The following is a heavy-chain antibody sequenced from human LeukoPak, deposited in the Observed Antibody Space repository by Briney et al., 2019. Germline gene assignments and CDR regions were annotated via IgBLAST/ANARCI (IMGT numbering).Heavy chain of an antibody. CDR1: GGSFSGYY. Sequence: SETLSLTCAVYGGSFSGYYWSWIRQPPGKGLEWIGEINHSGSTNYNPSLKSRVTISVDTSKNQFSLKLSSVTAADTAVYYCARDGSSSWPAYNWFDPWGQGTLVTVSS. D-gene: IGHD6-13*01. CDR3: ARDGSSSWPAYNWFDP. J-gene: IGHJ5*02. CDR2: INHSGST. V-gene: IGHV4-34*01.